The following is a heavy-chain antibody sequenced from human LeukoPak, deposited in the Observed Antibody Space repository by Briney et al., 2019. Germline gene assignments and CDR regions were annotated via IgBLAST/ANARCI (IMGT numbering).Heavy chain of an antibody. J-gene: IGHJ4*02. CDR2: IWPSGDKT. CDR3: AKDRTPDSGYDIDS. CDR1: GFTFSIYS. V-gene: IGHV3-23*01. Sequence: PGGSLRLPCAASGFTFSIYSMNWVRRAPGKGLEWVSVIWPSGDKTSYANSVKGRFTISRDNSRNTLFLQMDSLRAEDTAVYFCAKDRTPDSGYDIDSWGQGILVTVSS. D-gene: IGHD5-12*01.